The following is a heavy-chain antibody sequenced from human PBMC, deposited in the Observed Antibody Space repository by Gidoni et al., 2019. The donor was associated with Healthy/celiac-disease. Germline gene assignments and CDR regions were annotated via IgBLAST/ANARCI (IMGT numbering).Heavy chain of an antibody. J-gene: IGHJ4*02. CDR3: ARAMITFGGVIVSGPDY. D-gene: IGHD3-16*02. CDR2: IYYSGST. CDR1: GGSISSGDYY. V-gene: IGHV4-30-4*01. Sequence: QVQLQESGPGLVKPSQTLSLTCTVSGGSISSGDYYWSWIRQPPRKGLEWIGYIYYSGSTYYNPSLKSRVTISVDTSKNQFSLKLSSVTAADTAVYYCARAMITFGGVIVSGPDYWGQGTLVTVSS.